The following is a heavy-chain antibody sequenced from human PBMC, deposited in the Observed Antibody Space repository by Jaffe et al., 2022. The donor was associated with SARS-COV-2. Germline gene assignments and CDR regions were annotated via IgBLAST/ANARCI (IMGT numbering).Heavy chain of an antibody. V-gene: IGHV7-4-1*02. CDR3: ARGRYFDWVSDRFYFDH. CDR2: INTNTGNP. Sequence: QVQLVQSGSEVKKPGASVTLSCKASGYTFTKYALSWVRQAPGQGLEWLGWINTNTGNPTYAQAFTGRFVFSLDTSISTASLVISGLKGDDTARYYCARGRYFDWVSDRFYFDHWGQGTLVTVSS. D-gene: IGHD3-9*01. J-gene: IGHJ4*02. CDR1: GYTFTKYA.